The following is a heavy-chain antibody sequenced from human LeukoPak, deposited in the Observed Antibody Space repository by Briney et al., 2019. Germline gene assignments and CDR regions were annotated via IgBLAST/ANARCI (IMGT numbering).Heavy chain of an antibody. V-gene: IGHV3-23*01. CDR1: GFTFSSYA. D-gene: IGHD3-10*01. J-gene: IGHJ6*03. CDR3: AKDLIQLLWFGELLGYMDV. CDR2: ISGSGGST. Sequence: GGSLRLSCAASGFTFSSYAMIWGRQAPGKGLEWVSAISGSGGSTYYADSVKGRFTISRDNSKNTLYLQMNSLRAEDTAVYYCAKDLIQLLWFGELLGYMDVWGKGTRSPSP.